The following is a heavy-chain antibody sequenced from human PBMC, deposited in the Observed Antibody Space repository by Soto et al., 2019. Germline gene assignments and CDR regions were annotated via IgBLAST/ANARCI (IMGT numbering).Heavy chain of an antibody. CDR2: INPSGGST. V-gene: IGHV1-46*03. CDR3: ARGATYYDFWSGYSAPAPNWFDP. Sequence: GASVKVSCKASGYTFTSYYMHWVRQAPGQGLEWMGIINPSGGSTSYAQKFQGRVTMTRDTSTSTVYMELSSLRSEDTAVYYCARGATYYDFWSGYSAPAPNWFDPWGQGTLVTVSS. CDR1: GYTFTSYY. D-gene: IGHD3-3*01. J-gene: IGHJ5*02.